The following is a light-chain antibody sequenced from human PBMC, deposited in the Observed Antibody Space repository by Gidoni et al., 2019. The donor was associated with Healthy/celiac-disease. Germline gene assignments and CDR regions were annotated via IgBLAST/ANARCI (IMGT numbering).Light chain of an antibody. J-gene: IGKJ5*01. CDR3: QQYNNWPFIT. CDR1: QSVSSN. Sequence: ASQSVSSNLAWYQQKPGQAPRLLIYGASTRATGIPARFSGSGSGTEFTLTISSLQSEDFAVYYCQQYNNWPFITFXXXTRLEIK. V-gene: IGKV3-15*01. CDR2: GAS.